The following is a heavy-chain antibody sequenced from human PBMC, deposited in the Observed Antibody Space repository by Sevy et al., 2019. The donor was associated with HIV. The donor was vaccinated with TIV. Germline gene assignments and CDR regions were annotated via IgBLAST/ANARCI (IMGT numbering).Heavy chain of an antibody. J-gene: IGHJ3*02. CDR3: ARDYEVNNWRVVGAFDM. CDR2: ISHDGDNK. Sequence: GGSLRLSCAASGFPFSTHAMSWVRQAPGKGLQWVAGISHDGDNKIYGDSVKGRFSISGDQSKNTVYLQMGTLTPEDTAIYYCARDYEVNNWRVVGAFDMWGLGTLVTASS. D-gene: IGHD3-3*01. CDR1: GFPFSTHA. V-gene: IGHV3-30*14.